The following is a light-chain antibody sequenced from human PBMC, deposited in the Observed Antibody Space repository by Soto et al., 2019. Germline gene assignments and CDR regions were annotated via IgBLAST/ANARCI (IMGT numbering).Light chain of an antibody. CDR1: SSDVGGYNY. CDR3: SSFTSSTSPV. CDR2: DVS. Sequence: QSALTQPASVSGSPGQSITLSCIGTSSDVGGYNYVSWYQQHPGKAPKLMIYDVSNRPSGVSNRFSGSKSGNTASLTISGLQAEDEADYYCSSFTSSTSPVFGGGTKLTVL. J-gene: IGLJ2*01. V-gene: IGLV2-14*01.